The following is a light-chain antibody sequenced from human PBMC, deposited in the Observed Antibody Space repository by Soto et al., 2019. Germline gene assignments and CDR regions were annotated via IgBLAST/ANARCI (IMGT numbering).Light chain of an antibody. V-gene: IGLV2-11*01. CDR3: CSYAVSYAGTHTWV. CDR1: SSDVGGYNY. J-gene: IGLJ3*02. Sequence: QSVLTQPRSVSGSPGQSVTISCTGTSSDVGGYNYVSWYQQHPGKAPKLMIYDVNKWPSGVPDRFSGSKSGSTASLTISGLQAEDEADYYCCSYAVSYAGTHTWVFGGGTKLTAL. CDR2: DVN.